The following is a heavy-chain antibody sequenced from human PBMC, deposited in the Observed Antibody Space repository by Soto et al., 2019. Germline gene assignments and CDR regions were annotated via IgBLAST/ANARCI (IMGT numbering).Heavy chain of an antibody. D-gene: IGHD2-15*01. V-gene: IGHV3-23*01. CDR1: GFSFRDFS. CDR3: AKDRVPDGIYSSDY. Sequence: EVQLLESGGDLVQPGESLRLSCAASGFSFRDFSMNWFRQAPGKGLEWVSFIDLSGTTTYYRDSVKGRFTMSKDKSRKTVYLQMNSLRVEDTAIYYCAKDRVPDGIYSSDYWGQGVLVTVSS. J-gene: IGHJ4*02. CDR2: IDLSGTTT.